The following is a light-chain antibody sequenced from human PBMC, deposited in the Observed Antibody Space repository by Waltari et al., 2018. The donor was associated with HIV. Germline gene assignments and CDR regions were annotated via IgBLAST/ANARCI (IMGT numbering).Light chain of an antibody. CDR2: WGS. J-gene: IGLJ3*02. CDR3: CSYAGSSTLV. Sequence: QSALTQPASVSGSPGQSITISCTGNSSDVGSYNLVTWYQKHPVNAPKHRIYWGSKRPSGVSNRFSAPKSGKPASLTMTGLQAVDEADYYCCSYAGSSTLVFGGGTKLTVL. CDR1: SSDVGSYNL. V-gene: IGLV2-23*01.